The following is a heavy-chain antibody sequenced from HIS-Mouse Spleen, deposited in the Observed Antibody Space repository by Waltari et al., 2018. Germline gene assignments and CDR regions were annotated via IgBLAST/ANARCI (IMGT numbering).Heavy chain of an antibody. Sequence: QMQLVQSGPEVKKPGTSVKVSCKASGFTFTSSAVQWVRPARGQSLEWIGWIVVGSGNTNYAQKFQERVTITRDMSTSTAYMELSSLRSEDTAVYYCAARHSGSYYGDFDYWGQGTLVTVSS. CDR2: IVVGSGNT. CDR1: GFTFTSSA. J-gene: IGHJ4*02. D-gene: IGHD1-26*01. CDR3: AARHSGSYYGDFDY. V-gene: IGHV1-58*01.